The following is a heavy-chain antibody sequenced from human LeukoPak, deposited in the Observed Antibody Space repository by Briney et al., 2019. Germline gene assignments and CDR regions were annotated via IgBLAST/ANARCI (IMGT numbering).Heavy chain of an antibody. CDR1: GFTFSNAW. Sequence: PGGSLRLSCVASGFTFSNAWMSWVRQAPGKGLEWVGRIKSKTDGGTTDCAAPVKGRFTISRDDSKNTLYLQMNSLKTEDTAVYYCTTESGLRFRVFRNYWGQGTLVTVSS. CDR2: IKSKTDGGTT. D-gene: IGHD3-16*01. V-gene: IGHV3-15*01. J-gene: IGHJ4*02. CDR3: TTESGLRFRVFRNY.